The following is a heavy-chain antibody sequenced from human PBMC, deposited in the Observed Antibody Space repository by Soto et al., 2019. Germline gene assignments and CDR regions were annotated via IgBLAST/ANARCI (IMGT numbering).Heavy chain of an antibody. CDR3: TTDLRSGYSPNSGRIEY. J-gene: IGHJ4*02. D-gene: IGHD5-18*01. Sequence: GTLRLSCSVSGITFNKAWMNWVRQAPGKGLEWVGRIKSKNDGGTIDYSTTVKGRFTISRDDSKNILYVQMNSLQSDDTAVYYCTTDLRSGYSPNSGRIEYWGQGIPV. V-gene: IGHV3-15*07. CDR2: IKSKNDGGTI. CDR1: GITFNKAW.